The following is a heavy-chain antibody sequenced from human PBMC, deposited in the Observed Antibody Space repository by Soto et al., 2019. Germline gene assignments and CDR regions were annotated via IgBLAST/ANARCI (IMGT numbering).Heavy chain of an antibody. Sequence: SETLSLTCTVSGGSISSGNYYWGWIRQPPGKGLEWIGSIYYSGSTYYNPSLKSRVTISVDTSKNHFSLKLSSVTAADTAVYFCAREGNLGRWIQPLDSWGQGTLVTVSS. CDR3: AREGNLGRWIQPLDS. CDR2: IYYSGST. CDR1: GGSISSGNYY. J-gene: IGHJ4*02. D-gene: IGHD2-2*03. V-gene: IGHV4-39*02.